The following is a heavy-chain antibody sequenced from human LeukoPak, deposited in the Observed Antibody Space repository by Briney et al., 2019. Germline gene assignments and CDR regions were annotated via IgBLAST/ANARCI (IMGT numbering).Heavy chain of an antibody. CDR1: GDSISSSSYY. D-gene: IGHD3-22*01. V-gene: IGHV4-39*01. J-gene: IGHJ4*02. CDR3: ASNGWRDYYDSSGYPDY. CDR2: IYYSGNT. Sequence: TTSETLSLTCAVSGDSISSSSYYWGWIRQPPGKGLEWIGSIYYSGNTYYNPSLKSRVTISVDTSKNQFSLKLSSVTAADTAVYYCASNGWRDYYDSSGYPDYWGQGTLVTVSS.